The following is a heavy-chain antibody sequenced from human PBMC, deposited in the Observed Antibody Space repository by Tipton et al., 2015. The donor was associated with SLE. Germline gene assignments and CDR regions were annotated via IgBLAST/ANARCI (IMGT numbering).Heavy chain of an antibody. D-gene: IGHD6-13*01. CDR1: GGSISSGGYY. Sequence: TLSLTCTVSGGSISSGGYYWSWIRQHPGKGLEWIGYIYYSGSTYYNPSLKSRVTISVDTSKNQFSLKLSSVTAADTAVYYCARDGVVAAAVYYFDYWGQGTLVTVSS. V-gene: IGHV4-31*03. J-gene: IGHJ4*02. CDR3: ARDGVVAAAVYYFDY. CDR2: IYYSGST.